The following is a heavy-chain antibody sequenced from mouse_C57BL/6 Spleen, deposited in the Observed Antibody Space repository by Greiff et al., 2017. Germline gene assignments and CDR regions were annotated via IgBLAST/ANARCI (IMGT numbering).Heavy chain of an antibody. CDR1: GYTFTSYW. J-gene: IGHJ2*01. D-gene: IGHD4-1*01. CDR3: TSLNWDPFDY. Sequence: QVHVKQSGAELAKPGASVKLSCKASGYTFTSYWMHWVKQRPGQGLEWIGYINPSSGYTKYNQKFKDKATLTADKSSSTAYMQLSSLTYDDSAVYYCTSLNWDPFDYWGQGTTLTVSS. CDR2: INPSSGYT. V-gene: IGHV1-7*01.